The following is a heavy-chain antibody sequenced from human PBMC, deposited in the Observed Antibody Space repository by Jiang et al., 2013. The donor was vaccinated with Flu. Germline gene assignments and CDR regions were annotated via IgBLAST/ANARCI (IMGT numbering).Heavy chain of an antibody. Sequence: WVRQAPGQGLEWMGWINPNSGGTNYAQKFQGWVTMTRDTSISTAYMELSRLRSDDTAVYYCARGGDLTPPYYYYGMDVWGQGTTVTVSS. J-gene: IGHJ6*02. V-gene: IGHV1-2*04. D-gene: IGHD4-17*01. CDR3: ARGGDLTPPYYYYGMDV. CDR2: INPNSGGT.